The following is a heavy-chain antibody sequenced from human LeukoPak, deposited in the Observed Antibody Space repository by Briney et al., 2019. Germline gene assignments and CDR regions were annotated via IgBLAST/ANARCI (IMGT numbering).Heavy chain of an antibody. CDR2: IHQTGST. CDR3: ARFDSSGYYLDQ. CDR1: SDSIISSSKW. Sequence: PSETLSLTCAVSSDSIISSSKWWTWVRQSPGKGLEWIGEIHQTGSTNYNPSLKSRVTISIDKSKNQFSLRLTSVTAADTAVYFCARFDSSGYYLDQWGQGTLVTVSS. V-gene: IGHV4-4*02. J-gene: IGHJ4*02. D-gene: IGHD3-22*01.